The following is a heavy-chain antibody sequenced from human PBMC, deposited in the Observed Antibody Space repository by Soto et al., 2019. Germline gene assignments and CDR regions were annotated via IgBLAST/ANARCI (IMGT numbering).Heavy chain of an antibody. CDR3: AREESGQEFDS. CDR2: INPSGGST. CDR1: GYTFTSYY. Sequence: QVQLVQAGAEVKKPGASVKVSCKASGYTFTSYYMHWVRQAPGQGLEWMGIINPSGGSTSYAQQMQGEVTKTTAGVTSPVYVEMSSLTSELTAAYYYAREESGQEFDSWGHGTMVTFS. V-gene: IGHV1-46*03. J-gene: IGHJ5*01. D-gene: IGHD3-10*01.